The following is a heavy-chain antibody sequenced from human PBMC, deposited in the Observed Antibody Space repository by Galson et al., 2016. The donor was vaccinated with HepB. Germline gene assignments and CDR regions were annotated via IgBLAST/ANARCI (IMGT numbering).Heavy chain of an antibody. D-gene: IGHD3-3*01. CDR2: INPNNGGA. Sequence: SVKVSCKASGYTFTGYYLHWLRQAPGQGLEWMGRINPNNGGADYAQKFQGRVTITTTYMELRRPRFDDTAMYYCARDHASPYFFDPWGQGTLVTVSS. CDR3: ARDHASPYFFDP. J-gene: IGHJ5*02. CDR1: GYTFTGYY. V-gene: IGHV1-2*06.